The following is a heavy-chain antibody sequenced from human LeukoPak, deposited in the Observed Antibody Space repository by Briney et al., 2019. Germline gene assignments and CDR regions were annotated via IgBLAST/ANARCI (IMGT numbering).Heavy chain of an antibody. J-gene: IGHJ4*02. CDR3: VRVGEMATILSYFDY. CDR2: IYYSGST. Sequence: PSETLSLACTVSGGSISSGGYYWSWIRQHPGKGLEWIGYIYYSGSTYYNPSLKSRVTISVDTSKNQFSLRLSSVTAADTAVYYCVRVGEMATILSYFDYWGQGTLVTVSS. CDR1: GGSISSGGYY. D-gene: IGHD5-24*01. V-gene: IGHV4-31*03.